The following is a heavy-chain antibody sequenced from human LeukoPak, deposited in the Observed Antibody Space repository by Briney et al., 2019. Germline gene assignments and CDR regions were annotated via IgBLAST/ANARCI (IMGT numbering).Heavy chain of an antibody. CDR2: ISYDGSNK. D-gene: IGHD4-17*01. CDR3: ARDSDGDYGGILDY. J-gene: IGHJ4*02. Sequence: GGSLRLSCAASAFTFSSYAMHWVRQAPGKGLEWVAVISYDGSNKYYADSVKGRFTISRDNSKNTLYLQMSSLRAEDTAVYYCARDSDGDYGGILDYWGQGTLVTVSS. CDR1: AFTFSSYA. V-gene: IGHV3-30*04.